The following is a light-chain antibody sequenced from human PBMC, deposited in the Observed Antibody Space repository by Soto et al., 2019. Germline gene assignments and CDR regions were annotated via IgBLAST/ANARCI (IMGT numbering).Light chain of an antibody. V-gene: IGKV3-20*01. CDR3: QQYGSSPPT. CDR1: QSVRERY. J-gene: IGKJ1*01. CDR2: AAS. Sequence: ELVLTQSPGTLSMSPGEGATLFCRASQSVRERYLAWYQRKPGQAPRLLIYAASSRATGTPDRFSGSGSGTDFTLTISRLEPEDFAMYYCQQYGSSPPTFGQGTKVDIK.